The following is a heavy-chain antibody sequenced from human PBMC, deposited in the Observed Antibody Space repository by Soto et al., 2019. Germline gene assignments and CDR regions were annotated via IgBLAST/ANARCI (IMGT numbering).Heavy chain of an antibody. CDR2: ISWNSGSI. CDR3: AKDMGYDLSPLGYFDY. J-gene: IGHJ4*02. CDR1: GFTFDDYA. V-gene: IGHV3-9*01. Sequence: PGGSLRLSCAASGFTFDDYAMHWARQAPGKGLEWVSGISWNSGSIGYADSVKGRFTISRDNAKNSLYLQMNSLRSEDTALYYCAKDMGYDLSPLGYFDYWGQGTLVTVSS. D-gene: IGHD5-12*01.